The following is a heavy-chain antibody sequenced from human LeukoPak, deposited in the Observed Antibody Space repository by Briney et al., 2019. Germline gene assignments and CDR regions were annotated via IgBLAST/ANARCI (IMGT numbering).Heavy chain of an antibody. CDR1: GGSISSYY. Sequence: SETLSLTCTVSGGSISSYYWSWIRQPPGKGLEWIGYIYYSGSTNYNPSLKSRVTISVDTSKNQFSLKLNSVTAADTAVYYCARIPVVVPAATYGMDVWGQGTTVTVSS. D-gene: IGHD2-2*01. J-gene: IGHJ6*02. CDR3: ARIPVVVPAATYGMDV. V-gene: IGHV4-59*01. CDR2: IYYSGST.